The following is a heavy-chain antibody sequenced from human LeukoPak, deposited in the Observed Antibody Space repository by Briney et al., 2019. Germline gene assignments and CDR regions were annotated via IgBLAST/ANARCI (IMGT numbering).Heavy chain of an antibody. J-gene: IGHJ4*02. CDR3: ARELRYFDW. V-gene: IGHV3-30-3*01. Sequence: GGSLRLSCAASGFTFSSYAMHWVRQAPGKGLEWVAVISYDGSNKYYADSVKGRFTISRDNSKNTLYLQMNSLRAEDTAVYYCARELRYFDWWGLGTLVIVSS. CDR1: GFTFSSYA. CDR2: ISYDGSNK. D-gene: IGHD3-9*01.